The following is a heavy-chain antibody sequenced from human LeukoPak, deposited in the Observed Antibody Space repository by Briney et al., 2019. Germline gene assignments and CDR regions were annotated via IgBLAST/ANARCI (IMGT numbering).Heavy chain of an antibody. V-gene: IGHV1-46*01. CDR2: INPSGGST. Sequence: GASVKVSCKAFGYTFTSYYMHWVRQAPGQGLEWMGIINPSGGSTSYAQKFQGRVTMTRDTSTSTVYMELSSLRSEDTAVYYCARGRDFDWLLGSSWFDPWGQGTTVTVSS. CDR3: ARGRDFDWLLGSSWFDP. J-gene: IGHJ5*02. D-gene: IGHD3-9*01. CDR1: GYTFTSYY.